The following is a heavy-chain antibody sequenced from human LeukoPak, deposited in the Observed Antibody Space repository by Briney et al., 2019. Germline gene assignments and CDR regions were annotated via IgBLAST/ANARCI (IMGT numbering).Heavy chain of an antibody. CDR2: ISGSGGST. J-gene: IGHJ4*02. CDR1: GFTFSSYD. V-gene: IGHV3-23*01. CDR3: AKAGVIAIPFDY. D-gene: IGHD2-21*01. Sequence: PGGSLRLSCAASGFTFSSYDMSWVRQAPGKGREWVSAISGSGGSTYYADSVKGRFTISRDNSKNTLYLQMNSLRAEDTAVYYCAKAGVIAIPFDYWGQGTLVTVSS.